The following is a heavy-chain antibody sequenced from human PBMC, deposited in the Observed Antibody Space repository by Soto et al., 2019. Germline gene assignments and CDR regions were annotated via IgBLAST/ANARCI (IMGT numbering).Heavy chain of an antibody. J-gene: IGHJ6*02. CDR3: AKDVGQQLVLNYGMDV. V-gene: IGHV3-30*18. CDR2: VSYDGNHK. CDR1: GFTFRSFG. D-gene: IGHD6-13*01. Sequence: QVQLVESGGGVIQPGTSLSLSCGSSGFTFRSFGMYWVRQAPGKGLEWVAVVSYDGNHKYYADSVKGRFTVSRDNAKKMLYLQMNSLRGEDTAVYYCAKDVGQQLVLNYGMDVWVQGTTVTVSS.